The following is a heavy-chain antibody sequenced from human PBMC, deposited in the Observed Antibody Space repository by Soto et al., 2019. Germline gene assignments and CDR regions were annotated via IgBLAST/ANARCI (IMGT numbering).Heavy chain of an antibody. V-gene: IGHV1-69*13. Sequence: ASVKVSCKASGGTFSSYAISWVRQAPGQGLEWMGGIIPIFGTANYAQKFQGRVTITADESTSTASMELSSLRSEDTAVYYCARDFNYYGSGRGVDIWGQGTMVTVSS. CDR2: IIPIFGTA. D-gene: IGHD3-10*01. J-gene: IGHJ3*02. CDR1: GGTFSSYA. CDR3: ARDFNYYGSGRGVDI.